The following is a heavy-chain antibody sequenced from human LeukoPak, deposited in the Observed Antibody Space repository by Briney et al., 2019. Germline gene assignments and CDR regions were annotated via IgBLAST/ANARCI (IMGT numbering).Heavy chain of an antibody. Sequence: SVKVSCKASGSTFTSSAVQWVRQAREQRLEWIGWIVVGSGNTNYAQKFQERVTITRDMSTSTAYMELSSLRSEDTAVYYCAADPPTGSSGSLYYFDYWGQGTLVTVSS. V-gene: IGHV1-58*01. CDR1: GSTFTSSA. J-gene: IGHJ4*02. CDR3: AADPPTGSSGSLYYFDY. CDR2: IVVGSGNT. D-gene: IGHD3-22*01.